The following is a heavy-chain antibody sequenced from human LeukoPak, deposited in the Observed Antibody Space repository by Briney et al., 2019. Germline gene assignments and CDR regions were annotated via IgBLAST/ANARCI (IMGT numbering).Heavy chain of an antibody. D-gene: IGHD6-19*01. V-gene: IGHV1-2*02. J-gene: IGHJ1*01. Sequence: GASVKVSCKASGYTFSDYYMNWVRQAPGQGLEWMGWINPNTGGTNDAQKFQGRVTMTRDTSISTVYMELSRLRSDDTAVYYCARVPRSGWYVAEYFQNWGQGTLVTVSS. CDR1: GYTFSDYY. CDR3: ARVPRSGWYVAEYFQN. CDR2: INPNTGGT.